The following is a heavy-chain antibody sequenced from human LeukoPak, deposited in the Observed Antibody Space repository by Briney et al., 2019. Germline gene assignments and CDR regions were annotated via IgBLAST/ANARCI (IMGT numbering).Heavy chain of an antibody. CDR2: ISSSSSYI. J-gene: IGHJ3*02. Sequence: GGSLRLSCAASGFTFSSYSMNWVRQAPGKGLEWVSSISSSSSYIYYAESVKGGFTISRDNAQNSLYLQMNSLRAEDTAVYYCASRKWDFFDAFDIWGQGPMVTVSS. V-gene: IGHV3-21*01. D-gene: IGHD1-26*01. CDR1: GFTFSSYS. CDR3: ASRKWDFFDAFDI.